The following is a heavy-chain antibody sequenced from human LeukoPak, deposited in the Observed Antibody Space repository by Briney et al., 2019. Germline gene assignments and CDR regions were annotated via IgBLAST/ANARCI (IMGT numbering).Heavy chain of an antibody. CDR1: GDTFTSHY. Sequence: GASVKVSCKAFGDTFTSHYIHWVRQAPGQGLEWMGIINPRGGSTSHAQKFQGRVTMTTDTSTSTVYMELSSLRSEDTAVYYCARSPAYCSGSTCYGHNWFDPWGQGTLVTVSS. D-gene: IGHD2-15*01. J-gene: IGHJ5*02. V-gene: IGHV1-46*01. CDR3: ARSPAYCSGSTCYGHNWFDP. CDR2: INPRGGST.